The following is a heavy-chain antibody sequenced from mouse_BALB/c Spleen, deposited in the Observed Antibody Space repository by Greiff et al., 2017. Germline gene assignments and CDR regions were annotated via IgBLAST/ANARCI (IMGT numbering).Heavy chain of an antibody. CDR2: ISSGGGST. V-gene: IGHV5-12-1*01. CDR1: GFAFSSYD. CDR3: ARHPYGKGYYAMDY. Sequence: EVQVVESGGGLVKPGGSLKLSCAASGFAFSSYDMSWVRQTPEKRLEWVAYISSGGGSTYYPDTVKGRFTISRDNAKNTLYLQMSSLKSEDTAMYYCARHPYGKGYYAMDYWGQGTSVTVSS. J-gene: IGHJ4*01. D-gene: IGHD2-1*01.